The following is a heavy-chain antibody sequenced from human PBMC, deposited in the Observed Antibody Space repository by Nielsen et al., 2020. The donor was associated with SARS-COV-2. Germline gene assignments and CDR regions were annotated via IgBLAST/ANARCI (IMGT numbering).Heavy chain of an antibody. D-gene: IGHD3-22*01. CDR1: GFTFSGSA. Sequence: GESLKSSCAASGFTFSGSAMHWGRQAYGKGREWVGRIRSKANSYATACAASVKGRFTISRDDSKNTAYLQMNSLKTEDTAVYYCTRSITMIERWYFDLWGRGTLVTVSS. J-gene: IGHJ2*01. V-gene: IGHV3-73*01. CDR2: IRSKANSYAT. CDR3: TRSITMIERWYFDL.